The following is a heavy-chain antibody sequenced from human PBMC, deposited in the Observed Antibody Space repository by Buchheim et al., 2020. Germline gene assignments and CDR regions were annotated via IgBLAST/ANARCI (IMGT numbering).Heavy chain of an antibody. CDR1: GGSFSGHY. CDR2: INHSGSN. CDR3: ARLVTTNNWFDP. Sequence: QVQLQQWGAGLLKPSETLSLTCTVSGGSFSGHYWSWIRQPPGKGLEWIGQINHSGSNNYKPSLKSRVTISVDTSKNQVSLKLSSMTAADTAVYYCARLVTTNNWFDPWGQGTL. J-gene: IGHJ5*02. V-gene: IGHV4-34*01. D-gene: IGHD4-17*01.